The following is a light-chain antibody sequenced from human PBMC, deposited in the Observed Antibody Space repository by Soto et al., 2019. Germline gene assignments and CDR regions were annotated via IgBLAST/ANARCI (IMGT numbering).Light chain of an antibody. CDR3: CSYAGSYPR. Sequence: QSALTQPRSVSGSPGQSVTISCTGTSSDVGGYNYVSWYQQHPGKAPKLMIYDVSKRPSGVPDRFSGSKSGNTASLTISGLQAEDEDDYYCCSYAGSYPRFGGGTKVTVL. CDR2: DVS. J-gene: IGLJ3*02. CDR1: SSDVGGYNY. V-gene: IGLV2-11*01.